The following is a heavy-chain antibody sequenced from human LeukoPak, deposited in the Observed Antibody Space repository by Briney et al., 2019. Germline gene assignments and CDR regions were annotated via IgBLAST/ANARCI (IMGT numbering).Heavy chain of an antibody. CDR1: GFTFSSYS. D-gene: IGHD6-13*01. V-gene: IGHV3-53*01. CDR3: ASAPGYSSSWYAYYYYYGMDV. Sequence: GGSLRLSCAASGFTFSSYSMNWVRQAPGKGLEWVSVIYSGGSTYYADSVKGRFTISRDNSKNTLYLQMNSLRAEDTAVYYCASAPGYSSSWYAYYYYYGMDVWGQGTTVTVSS. J-gene: IGHJ6*02. CDR2: IYSGGST.